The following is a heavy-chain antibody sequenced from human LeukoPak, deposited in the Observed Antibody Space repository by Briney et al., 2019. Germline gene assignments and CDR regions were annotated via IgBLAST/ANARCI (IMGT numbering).Heavy chain of an antibody. CDR1: GVTCSPCG. CDR2: ISSIGDST. V-gene: IGHV3-23*01. Sequence: PGGALRLSCAASGVTCSPCGMTWVRHAPGKGLEWVAAISSIGDSTAHADSVKGRFTISRDNSKNTVFLQMTSLRAEDTAVYYCAKTPGGYLDSWGQGTRVTVSS. CDR3: AKTPGGYLDS. J-gene: IGHJ4*02.